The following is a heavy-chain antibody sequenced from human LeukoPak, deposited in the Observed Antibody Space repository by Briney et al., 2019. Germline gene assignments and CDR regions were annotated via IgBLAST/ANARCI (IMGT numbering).Heavy chain of an antibody. D-gene: IGHD3-22*01. CDR1: GYSFNTYW. J-gene: IGHJ4*02. CDR3: ARCYYSGSYSNYFDY. CDR2: VYPDDSET. V-gene: IGHV5-51*01. Sequence: GESLKISCKASGYSFNTYWIGWVRQMPGQGLAWMGSVYPDDSETRYSPPFQGQVTLSVDKSTNTAYLQWDSLKASDTAMYFCARCYYSGSYSNYFDYWGQGTLVTVSS.